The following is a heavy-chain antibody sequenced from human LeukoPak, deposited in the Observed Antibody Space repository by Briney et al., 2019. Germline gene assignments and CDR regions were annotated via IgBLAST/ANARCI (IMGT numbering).Heavy chain of an antibody. J-gene: IGHJ4*02. V-gene: IGHV4-39*01. CDR2: IYYSGST. D-gene: IGHD3-10*01. Sequence: SETLSLTCTVSGFSITSSSYSWGWIRQPPGKGLEWIGNIYYSGSTNYNPSLKSRVTISLDTSKNQFSLNLSSVTAADTAVYYCARHSWFGVTSIDYWGQGTLVTVSS. CDR1: GFSITSSSYS. CDR3: ARHSWFGVTSIDY.